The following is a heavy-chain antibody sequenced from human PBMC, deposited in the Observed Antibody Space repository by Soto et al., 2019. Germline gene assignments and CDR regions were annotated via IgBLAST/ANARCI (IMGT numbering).Heavy chain of an antibody. V-gene: IGHV4-39*01. CDR2: IFYSGST. Sequence: QLQLQESGPGLVKASETLSLTCNVSGGSISSSRSYWAWIRQPPGKGLEWIANIFYSGSTYYNPSLASRATVSVDTSKNQFSLKLSSMTAADTAVYYCARQPTTADIDLWFDSWGQGTLVTVSS. CDR3: ARQPTTADIDLWFDS. J-gene: IGHJ5*01. D-gene: IGHD2-2*01. CDR1: GGSISSSRSY.